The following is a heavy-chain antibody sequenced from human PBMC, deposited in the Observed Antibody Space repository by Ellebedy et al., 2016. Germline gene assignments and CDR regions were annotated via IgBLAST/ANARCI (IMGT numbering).Heavy chain of an antibody. J-gene: IGHJ4*02. CDR1: GFTFSSYA. D-gene: IGHD4-17*01. Sequence: GGSLRLXXAASGFTFSSYAMHWVRQAPGKGLEWVAVISYDGSNKYYADSVKGRFTISRDNSKNTLYLQMNSLRAEDTAVYYCARETYGDYYFDYWGQGTLVTVSS. CDR2: ISYDGSNK. V-gene: IGHV3-30-3*01. CDR3: ARETYGDYYFDY.